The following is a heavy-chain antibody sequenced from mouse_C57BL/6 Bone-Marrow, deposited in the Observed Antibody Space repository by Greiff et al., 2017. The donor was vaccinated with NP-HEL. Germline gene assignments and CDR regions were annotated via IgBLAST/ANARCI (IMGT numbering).Heavy chain of an antibody. Sequence: QVQLQQPGAELVKPGASVKMSCKASGYTFTSYWITWVKQRPGQGLEWIGDIYPGSGSTNYNEKFKSKATLTVDTSSSTAYMQLSSLTSEDSAVYYSASDYGSSSKGMDYWGQGTSVTVSS. CDR2: IYPGSGST. D-gene: IGHD1-1*01. J-gene: IGHJ4*01. V-gene: IGHV1-55*01. CDR3: ASDYGSSSKGMDY. CDR1: GYTFTSYW.